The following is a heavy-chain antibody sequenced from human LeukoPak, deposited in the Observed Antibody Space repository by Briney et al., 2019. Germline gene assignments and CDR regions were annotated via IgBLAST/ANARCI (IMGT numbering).Heavy chain of an antibody. CDR1: GYTFTGYY. D-gene: IGHD2-15*01. J-gene: IGHJ5*02. CDR3: ARDGGYCSGGSCGLWFDP. CDR2: INPNSGGT. V-gene: IGHV1-2*04. Sequence: ASVKVSCKASGYTFTGYYMHWVRQAPGQGLEWMGWINPNSGGTDYAQKFQGWVTMTRDTSISTAYMELSRLRSDDTAVYYCARDGGYCSGGSCGLWFDPWRQGTLVTVSS.